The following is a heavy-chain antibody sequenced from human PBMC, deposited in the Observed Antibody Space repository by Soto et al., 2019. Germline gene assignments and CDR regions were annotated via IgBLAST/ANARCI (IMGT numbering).Heavy chain of an antibody. CDR1: GYSFTSYW. Sequence: PGESLKISCKGSGYSFTSYWISWVRQMPGKGLEWMGRIDPSDSYTNYSPSFQGHVTISADKSISTAYLQWSSLKASDTAMYYCGSHDDYGDSHYYGMDVWGQGTTVTVSS. V-gene: IGHV5-10-1*01. CDR3: GSHDDYGDSHYYGMDV. CDR2: IDPSDSYT. J-gene: IGHJ6*02. D-gene: IGHD4-17*01.